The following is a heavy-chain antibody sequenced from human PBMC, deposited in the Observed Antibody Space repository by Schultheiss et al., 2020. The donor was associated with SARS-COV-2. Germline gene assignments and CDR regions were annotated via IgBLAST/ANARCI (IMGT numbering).Heavy chain of an antibody. CDR2: INPNSGGT. CDR1: GYTFTSYG. D-gene: IGHD1-14*01. CDR3: ARWPPSETSPFDY. V-gene: IGHV1-2*02. Sequence: ASVKVSCKASGYTFTSYGISWVRQAPGQGLEWMGWINPNSGGTNYAQKFQGRVTMTRDTSISTAYMELRSLRSDDTAVYYCARWPPSETSPFDYWGQGTLVTVSS. J-gene: IGHJ4*02.